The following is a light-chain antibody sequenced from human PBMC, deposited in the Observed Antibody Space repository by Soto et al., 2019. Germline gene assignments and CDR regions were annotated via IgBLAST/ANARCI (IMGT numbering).Light chain of an antibody. CDR2: GAS. CDR3: QQYGSSPS. J-gene: IGKJ1*01. V-gene: IGKV3-20*01. Sequence: EIVLTQSPGTLSLSPGERATLSCRASQSVSSSYLAWYQQKPGQAPRLLIYGASSRATGIPDRFSGSGSGTDFTLTLSRLEPEDFAVYYCQQYGSSPSFGQGTKVELK. CDR1: QSVSSSY.